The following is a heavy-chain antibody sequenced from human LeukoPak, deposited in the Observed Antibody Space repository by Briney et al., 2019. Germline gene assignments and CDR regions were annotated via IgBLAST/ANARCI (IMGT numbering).Heavy chain of an antibody. CDR2: IYYSGST. D-gene: IGHD6-19*01. CDR3: ARGLAAAAVAGLDD. CDR1: GGSISSYY. J-gene: IGHJ4*02. Sequence: SETLSLTCTVSGGSISSYYWSWIRQPPGKGLEWIGYIYYSGSTNYNPSLKSRVTISVDTSKNQFSLKLSSVTAADTAVYYCARGLAAAAVAGLDDWGQGTLVTVSS. V-gene: IGHV4-59*01.